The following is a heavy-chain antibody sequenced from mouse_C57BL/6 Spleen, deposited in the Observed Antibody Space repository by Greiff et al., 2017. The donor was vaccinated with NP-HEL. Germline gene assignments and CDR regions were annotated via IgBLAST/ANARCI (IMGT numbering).Heavy chain of an antibody. D-gene: IGHD1-1*02. CDR3: ARDGVGLDY. J-gene: IGHJ2*01. CDR1: GFTFSSYA. Sequence: EVHLVESGGGLVKPGGSLKLSCAASGFTFSSYAMSWVRQTPDKRLEWVATISDGGSYTYYPDNVKGRFTISRDNAKNNLYLQMSHLKSEDTAMYNCARDGVGLDYWGQGSALTVAS. V-gene: IGHV5-4*01. CDR2: ISDGGSYT.